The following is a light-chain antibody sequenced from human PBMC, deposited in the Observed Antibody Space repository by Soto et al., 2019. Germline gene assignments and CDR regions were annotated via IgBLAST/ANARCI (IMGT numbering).Light chain of an antibody. Sequence: EIVWTQSPGTLCLSPGGRATLSCRASQSVSNNYLAWYQQKPGQAPRLLIYGASNRATGIPDRFSGSGSGTDFTLTISRLEPEDFAVYYCQQYGSSGTFGQGTKVDIK. CDR1: QSVSNNY. V-gene: IGKV3-20*01. CDR2: GAS. J-gene: IGKJ1*01. CDR3: QQYGSSGT.